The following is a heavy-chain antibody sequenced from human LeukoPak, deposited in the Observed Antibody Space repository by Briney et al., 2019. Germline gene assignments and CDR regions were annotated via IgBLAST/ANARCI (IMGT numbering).Heavy chain of an antibody. J-gene: IGHJ4*02. CDR3: ARGRWELLNFDY. CDR1: GGSISSHH. CDR2: MSTSGST. Sequence: SETLSLTCTVSGGSISSHHWSWIRQPAGKGLEWVGRMSTSGSTNYNPSLTNRITMSADTSKNQFSLKLKSVTAADTAVYYCARGRWELLNFDYWGQGILVTVSS. V-gene: IGHV4-4*07. D-gene: IGHD1-26*01.